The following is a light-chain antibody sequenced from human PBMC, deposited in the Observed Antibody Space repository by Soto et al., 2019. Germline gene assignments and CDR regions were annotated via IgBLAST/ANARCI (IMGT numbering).Light chain of an antibody. V-gene: IGKV3-20*01. CDR3: QQYESSPRSIT. CDR2: GAS. J-gene: IGKJ5*01. CDR1: QSVSSSY. Sequence: EIVLTQSPGTLSLSPGERATLSCRASQSVSSSYLAWYQQKPGQGPRLLFYGASSRATGIPDRFSGSGSGTDFTLTISRLEPEDFAVYYCQQYESSPRSITFGQGTRLEIK.